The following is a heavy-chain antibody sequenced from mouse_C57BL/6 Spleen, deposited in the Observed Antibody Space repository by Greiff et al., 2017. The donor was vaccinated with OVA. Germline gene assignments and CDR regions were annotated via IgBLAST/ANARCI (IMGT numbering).Heavy chain of an antibody. J-gene: IGHJ2*01. CDR2: IDPENGDT. D-gene: IGHD2-3*01. V-gene: IGHV14-4*01. CDR1: GFNIKDDY. CDR3: TTEHDDGYPDY. Sequence: VQLQQSGAELVRPGASVKLSCTASGFNIKDDYMHWVKQRPEQGLEWIGWIDPENGDTEYASKFQGKATITADTSSNTAYLQLSSLTSEDTAVYYCTTEHDDGYPDYWGQGTTLTFSS.